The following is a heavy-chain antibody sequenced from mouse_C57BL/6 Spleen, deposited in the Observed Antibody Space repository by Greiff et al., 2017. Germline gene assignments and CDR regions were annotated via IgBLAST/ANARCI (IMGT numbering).Heavy chain of an antibody. CDR2: INYDGSST. J-gene: IGHJ3*01. D-gene: IGHD1-1*01. V-gene: IGHV5-16*01. CDR3: ARKETLYYGSSYVWFAY. Sequence: EVHLVESEGGLVQPGSSMKLSCTASGFTFSDYYMAWVRQVPEKGLEWVANINYDGSSTYYLDSLKSRFIISRDNAKNILYLQMSSLKSEDTATYYCARKETLYYGSSYVWFAYWGQGTLVTVSA. CDR1: GFTFSDYY.